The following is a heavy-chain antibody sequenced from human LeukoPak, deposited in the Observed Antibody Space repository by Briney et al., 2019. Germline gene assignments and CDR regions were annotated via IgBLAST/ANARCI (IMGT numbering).Heavy chain of an antibody. CDR1: GDSISSSY. CDR2: IHTSGST. Sequence: SETLSLTCTVSGDSISSSYWGWIRQPAGKGLEWIGRIHTSGSTHYSPSLKSRVTMSVDTSTNQFSLKLSPVTAADTAMYYCARVRLGRGLDYWGQGTLVTVSS. CDR3: ARVRLGRGLDY. J-gene: IGHJ4*02. D-gene: IGHD6-19*01. V-gene: IGHV4-4*07.